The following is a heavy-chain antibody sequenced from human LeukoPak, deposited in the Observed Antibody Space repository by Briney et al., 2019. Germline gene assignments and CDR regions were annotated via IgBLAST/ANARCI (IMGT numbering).Heavy chain of an antibody. J-gene: IGHJ4*02. CDR2: ISAYNVNT. Sequence: ASVKVSCKASGYRFTSYGISWVRQAPGQGLEWMGWISAYNVNTNNAQKFQGRVTITADESTSTAYMELSSLRSEDTAVYYCARHPAVAGTPTGRDPDNYFDYWGQGTLVTVSS. CDR1: GYRFTSYG. D-gene: IGHD6-13*01. V-gene: IGHV1-18*01. CDR3: ARHPAVAGTPTGRDPDNYFDY.